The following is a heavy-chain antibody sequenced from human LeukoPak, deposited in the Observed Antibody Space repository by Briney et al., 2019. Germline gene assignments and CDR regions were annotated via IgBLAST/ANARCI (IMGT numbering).Heavy chain of an antibody. CDR1: GYTFTSYG. J-gene: IGHJ6*03. CDR2: ISGYNGNT. CDR3: AKVEFWSGYSSYYYMDV. Sequence: GAPVKVSCKASGYTFTSYGISWVRQAPGQGLERMGWISGYNGNTNYPQKLQGRVTMTTDTSTSTAYMELRSLRSDDTAVYYCAKVEFWSGYSSYYYMDVWGKGTTVTVSS. D-gene: IGHD3-3*01. V-gene: IGHV1-18*01.